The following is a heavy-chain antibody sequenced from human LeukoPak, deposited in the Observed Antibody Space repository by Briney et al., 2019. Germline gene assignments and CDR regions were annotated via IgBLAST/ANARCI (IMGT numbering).Heavy chain of an antibody. J-gene: IGHJ6*03. CDR2: IYHSGST. V-gene: IGHV4-4*02. CDR3: ARDAGFLEWLLFGGGYYYYYMDV. Sequence: PSETLSLTCAVSGGSISSSNWWSWVRQPPGKGLEWIGEIYHSGSTNYNPSLKSRVTISVDKSKNQFSLKLSSVTAADTAVYYCARDAGFLEWLLFGGGYYYYYMDVWGKGTTVTVSS. D-gene: IGHD3-3*01. CDR1: GGSISSSNW.